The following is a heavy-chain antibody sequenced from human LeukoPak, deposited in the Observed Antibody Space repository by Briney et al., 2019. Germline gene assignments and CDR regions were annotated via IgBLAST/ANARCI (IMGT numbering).Heavy chain of an antibody. D-gene: IGHD2-15*01. CDR3: ARQYEGGPAY. V-gene: IGHV5-51*01. J-gene: IGHJ4*02. CDR1: GYNFSTNW. CDR2: FYPGDSDT. Sequence: PGESLKISCKGSGYNFSTNWIGWVRQLPGKGLVGMGIFYPGDSDTRYSPSFQGQVTISADKSISTAYLQWSSLKDSDSAIYYCARQYEGGPAYWGQGTLVTVSS.